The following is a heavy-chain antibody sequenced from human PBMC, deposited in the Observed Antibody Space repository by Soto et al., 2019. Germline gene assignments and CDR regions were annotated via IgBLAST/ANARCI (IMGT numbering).Heavy chain of an antibody. CDR3: ARANWYSEY. Sequence: QVHLQESGPGLVKPSETLSLTCTVSGGSINNHYWSWIRQPPGKGLEWIGYIYYTGSTNYNPSLKSRVTMSVDTSKNQFSLNLTSLTAADTAICYCARANWYSEYWGQGTLVTVSS. V-gene: IGHV4-59*11. CDR1: GGSINNHY. CDR2: IYYTGST. D-gene: IGHD7-27*01. J-gene: IGHJ4*02.